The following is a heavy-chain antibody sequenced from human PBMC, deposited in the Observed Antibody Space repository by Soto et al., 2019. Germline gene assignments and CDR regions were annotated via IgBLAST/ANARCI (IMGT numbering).Heavy chain of an antibody. V-gene: IGHV5-51*03. J-gene: IGHJ4*02. CDR3: ARAAGRGELSEYYFDY. D-gene: IGHD3-16*02. CDR1: GFSFTSYW. CDR2: TYPGDSDT. Sequence: EVQLVQSGAEVKKPGESLKISCKGSGFSFTSYWIGWVRQMPGKGLEWMGITYPGDSDTRYSPSFQGQVTISADKSISTAYLQWSSLKASDTAMYYCARAAGRGELSEYYFDYWGQGTLVTVSS.